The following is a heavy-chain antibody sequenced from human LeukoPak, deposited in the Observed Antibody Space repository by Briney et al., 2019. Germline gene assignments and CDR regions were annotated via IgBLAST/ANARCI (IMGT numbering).Heavy chain of an antibody. Sequence: ASVKVSCKASGYTFTSYGISWVRQAPGQGLEWMGWISAYNGNTNYAQKFQGRVTMTRDTSISTAYMELSRLRSDDTAVYYCARGIAAAGTGHYWGQGTLVTVSS. CDR1: GYTFTSYG. J-gene: IGHJ4*02. CDR3: ARGIAAAGTGHY. V-gene: IGHV1-18*01. CDR2: ISAYNGNT. D-gene: IGHD6-13*01.